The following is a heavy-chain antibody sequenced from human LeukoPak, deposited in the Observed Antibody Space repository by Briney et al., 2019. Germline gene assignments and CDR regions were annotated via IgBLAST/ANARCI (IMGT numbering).Heavy chain of an antibody. V-gene: IGHV4-34*01. D-gene: IGHD3-3*01. J-gene: IGHJ5*02. CDR3: ARDRGPGYYDFWSGINWFDP. CDR2: INHSGST. CDR1: GGSFSGYY. Sequence: SETLSLTCAVYGGSFSGYYWSWIRQPPGKGLEWIGEINHSGSTYYNPSLKSRVTISVDRSENQFSLKLSSVTAADTAVYYCARDRGPGYYDFWSGINWFDPWGQGTLVTVSS.